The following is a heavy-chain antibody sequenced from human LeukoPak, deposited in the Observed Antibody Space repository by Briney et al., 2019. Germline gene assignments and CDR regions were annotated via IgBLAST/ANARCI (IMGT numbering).Heavy chain of an antibody. CDR2: IYPGDSDT. CDR3: ARGPPAERCSGGSCSPLY. V-gene: IGHV5-51*01. Sequence: GESLKISCKGSGYSFTSYWIGWVRQMPGKGLEWMGIIYPGDSDTRYSPSFQGQVTISADKSISTAYLQWSSLKASDTAMYSWARGPPAERCSGGSCSPLYWAKGTLVTVSS. D-gene: IGHD2-15*01. CDR1: GYSFTSYW. J-gene: IGHJ4*02.